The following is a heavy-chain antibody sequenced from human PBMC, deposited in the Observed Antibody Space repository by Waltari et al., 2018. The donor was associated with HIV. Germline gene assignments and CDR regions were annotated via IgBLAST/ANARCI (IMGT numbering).Heavy chain of an antibody. CDR3: ARRRDYDNSGHYYYFDY. CDR1: GASISSGGSY. J-gene: IGHJ4*02. V-gene: IGHV4-31*03. D-gene: IGHD3-22*01. Sequence: QVQLQESGPGLVKPSQTLSLPCTVSGASISSGGSYWSWIRQPPGKGLEWIGYIYYSGSTYYNPSLKSRVTISVDTSKNQFSLKMTSVTAADTAVYYCARRRDYDNSGHYYYFDYWGQGALVTVSS. CDR2: IYYSGST.